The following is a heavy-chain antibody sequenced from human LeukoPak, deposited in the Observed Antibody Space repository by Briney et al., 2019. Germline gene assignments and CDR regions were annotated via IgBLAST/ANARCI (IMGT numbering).Heavy chain of an antibody. CDR1: GGTFSSYA. V-gene: IGHV1-69*04. Sequence: SVKVSCKASGGTFSSYAISWVRQAPGQGLEWMGRIIPILGIANYAQKFQGRVTITADKSTSTAYMELSSLRSEDTAVYYCAKGVSITIFGVVPLGWFDPWGQGTLVTVSS. D-gene: IGHD3-3*01. CDR3: AKGVSITIFGVVPLGWFDP. J-gene: IGHJ5*02. CDR2: IIPILGIA.